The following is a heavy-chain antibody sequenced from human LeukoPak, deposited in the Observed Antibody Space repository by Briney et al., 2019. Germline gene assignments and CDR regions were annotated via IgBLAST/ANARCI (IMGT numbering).Heavy chain of an antibody. CDR1: GYTFTSYA. J-gene: IGHJ5*02. CDR2: ISAYNGNT. CDR3: ARIRSTVTTVDWFDP. D-gene: IGHD4-17*01. Sequence: GASVKVSCKASGYTFTSYAMHWVRQAPGQGLEWMGWISAYNGNTNYAQKLQGRVTMTTDTSTSTAYMELRSLRSDDTAVYYCARIRSTVTTVDWFDPWGQGTLVTVSS. V-gene: IGHV1-18*01.